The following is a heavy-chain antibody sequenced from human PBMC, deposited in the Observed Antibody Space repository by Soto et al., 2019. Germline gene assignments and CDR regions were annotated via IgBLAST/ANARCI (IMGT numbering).Heavy chain of an antibody. J-gene: IGHJ4*02. D-gene: IGHD3-22*01. CDR1: GVSISSGKW. CDR2: IFHTGNT. CDR3: ARNLFDSRGYPPEV. V-gene: IGHV4-4*02. Sequence: SETLSLTCTISGVSISSGKWRSWVRQPPGEALEWIGEIFHTGNTDYKPSLKSRVSILVDKSKNQFSLNLDSVTAADTAVYYCARNLFDSRGYPPEVWGQGILVTVSS.